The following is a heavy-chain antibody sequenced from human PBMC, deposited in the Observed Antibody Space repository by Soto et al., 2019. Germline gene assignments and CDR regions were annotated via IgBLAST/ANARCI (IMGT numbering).Heavy chain of an antibody. CDR2: IRSKAYGGTI. V-gene: IGHV3-49*03. J-gene: IGHJ5*02. CDR3: ARVAVAAPDVLYNWFDP. CDR1: GFTFVDYA. Sequence: PGESLKISCIASGFTFVDYAMSWFRQAPGEGLEWVGFIRSKAYGGTIEYAASVKGRFNISRDDSKSIAYLQMNSLKTEDTAVYYCARVAVAAPDVLYNWFDPWGQGTLVTVSS. D-gene: IGHD6-19*01.